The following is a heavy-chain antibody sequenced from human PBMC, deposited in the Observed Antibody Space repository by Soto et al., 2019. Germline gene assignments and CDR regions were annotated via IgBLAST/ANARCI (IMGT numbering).Heavy chain of an antibody. Sequence: ASVKVSCKASGYTFTSYAMHWVRQAPGQRLEWMGWINAGNGNTKYSQKFQGRVTITRDTSASTAYMEVSSLRSEDTAVYYCARAAYYYHSSGYYPGDYWGQGSLVNVSS. D-gene: IGHD3-22*01. J-gene: IGHJ4*02. CDR1: GYTFTSYA. CDR3: ARAAYYYHSSGYYPGDY. CDR2: INAGNGNT. V-gene: IGHV1-3*01.